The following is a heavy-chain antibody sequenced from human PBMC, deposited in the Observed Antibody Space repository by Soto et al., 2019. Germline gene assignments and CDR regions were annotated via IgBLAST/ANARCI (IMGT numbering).Heavy chain of an antibody. CDR1: GFNFSNHL. V-gene: IGHV3-74*01. CDR3: ARESGDWPLNWFDP. D-gene: IGHD2-21*02. J-gene: IGHJ5*02. Sequence: PGGSRRLSCAASGFNFSNHLMHWVRQRPAEGLVWVSRITSDGKSKAYAESVKGRFAISRDNAKNTLYLQMNGLTAEDTAVYYCARESGDWPLNWFDPWGQGTLVTVSS. CDR2: ITSDGKSK.